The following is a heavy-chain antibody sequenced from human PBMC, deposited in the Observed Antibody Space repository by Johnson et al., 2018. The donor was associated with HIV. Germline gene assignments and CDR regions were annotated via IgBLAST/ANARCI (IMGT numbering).Heavy chain of an antibody. Sequence: QMQLVESGGGLVKPGRSLRLSCAASGFTFSDYYMSWIRQAPGKGLEWVSYISSSSSTIYYADSVKGRFTISRDNAKNSLYLQMNSLRAEDTAVYYCAKEDPWRRAFDIWGQGTVVAVSS. CDR2: ISSSSSTI. V-gene: IGHV3-11*04. CDR1: GFTFSDYY. D-gene: IGHD1-1*01. J-gene: IGHJ3*02. CDR3: AKEDPWRRAFDI.